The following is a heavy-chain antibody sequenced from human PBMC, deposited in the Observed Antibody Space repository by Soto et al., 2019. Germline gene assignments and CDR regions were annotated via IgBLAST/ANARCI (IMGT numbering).Heavy chain of an antibody. V-gene: IGHV2-5*02. Sequence: QITLKESGPTLVKPTQTLTLTCTFSGFSLSTSGMGVGWIRQPPGKALECLAVIYWDDEKLYNPSLKSTLTVTEDTSENQVVLTMTNMDPVDTATYYCAHRTYYTSGRQFDYWGQGTLVTVSS. D-gene: IGHD3-10*01. CDR1: GFSLSTSGMG. CDR2: IYWDDEK. CDR3: AHRTYYTSGRQFDY. J-gene: IGHJ4*02.